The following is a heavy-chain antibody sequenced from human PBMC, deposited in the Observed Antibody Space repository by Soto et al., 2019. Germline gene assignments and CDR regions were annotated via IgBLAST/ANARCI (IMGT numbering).Heavy chain of an antibody. CDR1: GYTFTSYG. J-gene: IGHJ3*02. CDR2: ISAYNGNT. D-gene: IGHD3-22*01. V-gene: IGHV1-18*01. CDR3: ARVYDSSGYDAFDI. Sequence: GASVKVSCKASGYTFTSYGISWVRQAPGQGLEWKGWISAYNGNTNYAQKLQGRVTMTTDTSTSTAYMELRSLRSDVTAVYYCARVYDSSGYDAFDIWGQGTMVTVSS.